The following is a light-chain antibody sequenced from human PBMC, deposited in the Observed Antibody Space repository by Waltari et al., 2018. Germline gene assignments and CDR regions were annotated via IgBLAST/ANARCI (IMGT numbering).Light chain of an antibody. CDR1: QSIGSS. Sequence: DIQMTQSPSTLSASVGDRVTITCRASQSIGSSLAWYQQTPGKAPKVVIYEASSLESGVPSRFSGSGSGTEFTLTISSLQPDDFATYYCQQCNSYLLTFGGGTKVEIK. J-gene: IGKJ4*01. CDR2: EAS. V-gene: IGKV1-5*03. CDR3: QQCNSYLLT.